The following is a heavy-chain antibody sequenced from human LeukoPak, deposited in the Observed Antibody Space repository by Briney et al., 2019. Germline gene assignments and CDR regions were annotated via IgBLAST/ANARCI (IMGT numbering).Heavy chain of an antibody. CDR1: GFTFSSYE. V-gene: IGHV3-48*03. CDR2: ISSSGSTI. Sequence: PGGSLRLSCAASGFTFSSYEMNWVRQAPGKGLEWVSYISSSGSTIYYADSVKGRFTISRDNAKNSLYLQMNSLRAEDTAVYYCARDRFSSGWLQSFSFDYWGQGTLVTVSS. J-gene: IGHJ4*02. CDR3: ARDRFSSGWLQSFSFDY. D-gene: IGHD5-24*01.